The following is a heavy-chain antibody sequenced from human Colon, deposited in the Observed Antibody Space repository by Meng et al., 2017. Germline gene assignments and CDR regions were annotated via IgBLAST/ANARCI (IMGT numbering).Heavy chain of an antibody. CDR3: ASLSPPVTDRWIDP. CDR1: GFPFSNYW. V-gene: IGHV3-74*01. D-gene: IGHD4-17*01. J-gene: IGHJ5*02. CDR2: INGDGSST. Sequence: GGSLRLSCAASGFPFSNYWMNWVRQVPGKGLVWVARINGDGSSTSYADSVEGRFSISRDNTKNTLYLHMNSLSPEDTGVDYCASLSPPVTDRWIDPWGQGTLVTVSS.